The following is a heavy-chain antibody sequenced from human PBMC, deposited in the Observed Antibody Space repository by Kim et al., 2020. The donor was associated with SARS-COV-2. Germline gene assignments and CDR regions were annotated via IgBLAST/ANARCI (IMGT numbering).Heavy chain of an antibody. CDR3: ARDRLSYYDFWSGQYTNYYYDGMDV. V-gene: IGHV4-59*01. J-gene: IGHJ6*02. CDR2: IYYSGST. Sequence: SETLSLPCTVSGGSISSYYWSWIRQPPGKGLEWIGYIYYSGSTNYNPSLKSRVTISVDTSKNQFSLKLSSVTAADTAVDYCARDRLSYYDFWSGQYTNYYYDGMDVWGQGTTVTVSS. CDR1: GGSISSYY. D-gene: IGHD3-3*01.